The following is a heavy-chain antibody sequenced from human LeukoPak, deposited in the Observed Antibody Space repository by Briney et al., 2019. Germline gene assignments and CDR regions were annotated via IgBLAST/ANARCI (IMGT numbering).Heavy chain of an antibody. CDR1: GYIFTNYW. Sequence: GESLKISCRASGYIFTNYWIAWVRWMPGEGLQWMGIILPGDSDTRYSPSFRGQVTISAETSTRTAYLQWTSLRASDSAIYYCAREGAGASYYDPTGLPRGAFDSWGQGTTVTVSS. D-gene: IGHD3-22*01. CDR3: AREGAGASYYDPTGLPRGAFDS. J-gene: IGHJ3*02. V-gene: IGHV5-51*01. CDR2: ILPGDSDT.